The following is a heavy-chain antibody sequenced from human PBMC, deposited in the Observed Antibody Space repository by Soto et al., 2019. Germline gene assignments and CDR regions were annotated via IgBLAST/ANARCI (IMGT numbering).Heavy chain of an antibody. CDR1: GFTVSSNY. J-gene: IGHJ3*02. Sequence: EVQLVESGGGLVQPGGSLRLSCAASGFTVSSNYMSWVRQAPGKGLEWVSVIYSGGSTYYADSVKGRFTISRDNSKNTLYLQMNSQRAEDTAVYYCARDAIAAAGLDAFDIWGQGTMVTVSS. CDR3: ARDAIAAAGLDAFDI. D-gene: IGHD6-13*01. V-gene: IGHV3-66*01. CDR2: IYSGGST.